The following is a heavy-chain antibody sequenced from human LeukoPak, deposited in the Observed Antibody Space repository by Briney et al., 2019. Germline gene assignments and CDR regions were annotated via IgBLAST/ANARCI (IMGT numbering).Heavy chain of an antibody. V-gene: IGHV3-30*02. J-gene: IGHJ4*02. Sequence: QTGGSLRLSCAASGFTFSSYGMHWVRQAPGKGLEWVAFIRYDGSNKYYADSVKGRFTISRDNSKNTLYLQMNSLRAEDTAVYYCAKDRQYYDSSGYWGQGTLVTVSS. D-gene: IGHD3-22*01. CDR3: AKDRQYYDSSGY. CDR2: IRYDGSNK. CDR1: GFTFSSYG.